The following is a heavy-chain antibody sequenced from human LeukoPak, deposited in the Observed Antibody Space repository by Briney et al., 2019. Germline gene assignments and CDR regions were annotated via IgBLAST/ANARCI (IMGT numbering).Heavy chain of an antibody. V-gene: IGHV1-18*01. CDR1: GYTFTSYG. CDR2: ISAYNGNT. Sequence: GASVKVSCKASGYTFTSYGISWVRQAPGQGLEWMGWISAYNGNTNYAQKLQGRVTMTTDTSTSTAYMELRSLRSDDTAVYYCARGPDIVVVPAGDIKEFDYWGQGTLVTVSS. D-gene: IGHD2-2*01. J-gene: IGHJ4*02. CDR3: ARGPDIVVVPAGDIKEFDY.